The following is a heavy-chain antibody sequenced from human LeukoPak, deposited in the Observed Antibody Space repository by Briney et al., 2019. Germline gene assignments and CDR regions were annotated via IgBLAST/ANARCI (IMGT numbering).Heavy chain of an antibody. Sequence: SETLSFTGTLSGASISSYYWSWIRQPPGKGLEWIGYIYYSGSTNYNPSLKSRVTRSVDTSKNQYSLKLSSVTAADTAVYYCARGTTIFGVVIMDYYYYMDVWGKGTTVTVSS. V-gene: IGHV4-59*13. CDR1: GASISSYY. CDR2: IYYSGST. CDR3: ARGTTIFGVVIMDYYYYMDV. D-gene: IGHD3-3*01. J-gene: IGHJ6*03.